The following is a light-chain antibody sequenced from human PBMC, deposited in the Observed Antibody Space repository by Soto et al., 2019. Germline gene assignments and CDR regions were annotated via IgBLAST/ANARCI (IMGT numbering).Light chain of an antibody. CDR2: EGT. CDR1: SSDVGTYSL. CDR3: CSYARSVTLV. Sequence: QSALTQPASVSGSPGQSITISCTGTSSDVGTYSLVSWYQQHPGKAPKLMIYEGTKRPSGVSNRFSGSKSGNTASLTISGLQAEDEADYYCCSYARSVTLVFGGGTKLTVL. J-gene: IGLJ2*01. V-gene: IGLV2-23*01.